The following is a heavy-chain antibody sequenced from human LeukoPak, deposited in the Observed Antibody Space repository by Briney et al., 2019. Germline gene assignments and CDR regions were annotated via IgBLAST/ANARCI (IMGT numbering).Heavy chain of an antibody. CDR2: ISGSVGST. CDR1: GFTFSSDA. Sequence: VGSLRLSCAASGFTFSSDAMSWGRQAPGKGLEWVSAISGSVGSTYYADSVKGRFTISRDNSKNTLYLQMNSLRAEATAVYYCAKEYGSGSYLHFDPWGQGTLVTVSS. D-gene: IGHD3-10*01. CDR3: AKEYGSGSYLHFDP. J-gene: IGHJ5*02. V-gene: IGHV3-23*01.